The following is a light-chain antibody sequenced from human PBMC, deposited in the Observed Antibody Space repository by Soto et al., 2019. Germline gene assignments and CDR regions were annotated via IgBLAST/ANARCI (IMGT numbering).Light chain of an antibody. CDR3: QQYGSSPLT. Sequence: EIVLTQSPGTLSLSPGEGATLSCRASQSISSSSLAWYQQKPGQALRLLIYGASSRATGIPDRFSGSGSGTDFTLTISRLEPEDFAVYFCQQYGSSPLTFGGGTKVEIK. J-gene: IGKJ4*01. V-gene: IGKV3-20*01. CDR2: GAS. CDR1: QSISSSS.